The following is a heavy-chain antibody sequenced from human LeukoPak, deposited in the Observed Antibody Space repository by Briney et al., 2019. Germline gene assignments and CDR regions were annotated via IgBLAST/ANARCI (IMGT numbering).Heavy chain of an antibody. CDR1: GGSISSSSYY. Sequence: KASETLSLTCTVSGGSISSSSYYWGWIRQPPGKGLEWIGSIYYSGSTYYNPSLKSRVTISVDTSKNQFSLKLSSVTAADTAVYYCARDSGIAVAGSSLLDYWGQGTLVTVSS. J-gene: IGHJ4*02. V-gene: IGHV4-39*07. D-gene: IGHD6-19*01. CDR3: ARDSGIAVAGSSLLDY. CDR2: IYYSGST.